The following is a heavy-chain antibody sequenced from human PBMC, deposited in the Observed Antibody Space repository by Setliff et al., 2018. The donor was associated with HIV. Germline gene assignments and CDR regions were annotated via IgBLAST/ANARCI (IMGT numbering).Heavy chain of an antibody. D-gene: IGHD3-22*01. Sequence: ASVKVSCKTSGYAFSDYSIHWVRQAPGQGLEWVGRINPDSRGTNYAQTFQGRVTMTRDTSANTAYMELSRLRSDDTAVYYCASPFGASDSGGYEYEAFAIWGQGTMVTV. J-gene: IGHJ3*02. CDR1: GYAFSDYS. CDR2: INPDSRGT. V-gene: IGHV1-2*06. CDR3: ASPFGASDSGGYEYEAFAI.